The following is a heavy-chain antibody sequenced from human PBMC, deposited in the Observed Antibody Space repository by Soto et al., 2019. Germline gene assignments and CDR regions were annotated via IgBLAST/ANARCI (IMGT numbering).Heavy chain of an antibody. V-gene: IGHV4-34*01. CDR1: GGSFSGYY. Sequence: SETLSLTCAVYGGSFSGYYWSWIRQPPGKGLEWIGEINHSGSTNYNPSLKSRVTISVDTSKNQFSLKLSSVTAADTSVYYCARRSIAVAHYFDYWGQGTLVTVSS. CDR2: INHSGST. J-gene: IGHJ4*02. D-gene: IGHD6-19*01. CDR3: ARRSIAVAHYFDY.